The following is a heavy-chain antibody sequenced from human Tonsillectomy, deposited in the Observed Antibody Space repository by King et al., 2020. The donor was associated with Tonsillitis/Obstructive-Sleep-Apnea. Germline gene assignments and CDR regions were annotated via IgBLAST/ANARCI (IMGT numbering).Heavy chain of an antibody. CDR1: GFTFSSYE. CDR2: ISSSGNTI. J-gene: IGHJ4*02. D-gene: IGHD3-9*01. Sequence: DVQLVESGGGLVQPGGSLRLSCAASGFTFSSYEMNWVRQAPGKGLEWVSYISSSGNTIYYADSVKGRFTVSRDNAKNSLYLQMNSLRAEDTAVYYCARDRRYFDWLPDYFDYWGQGTLVTVSS. V-gene: IGHV3-48*03. CDR3: ARDRRYFDWLPDYFDY.